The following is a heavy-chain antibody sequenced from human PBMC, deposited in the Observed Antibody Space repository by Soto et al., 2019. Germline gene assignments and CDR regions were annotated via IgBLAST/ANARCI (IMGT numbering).Heavy chain of an antibody. CDR1: GFSFSSYG. D-gene: IGHD3-3*01. CDR2: ISYDGSNK. Sequence: GGSLRLSCAASGFSFSSYGMHWVRQAPGKGLEWVAVISYDGSNKYYADSVKGRFTISSDNSKNTLYLQMNSLRVEDTAVYYCARTTQADYDFWSGYYKGLWGFQNDAFDIWGQGTMVTVSS. J-gene: IGHJ3*02. V-gene: IGHV3-30*03. CDR3: ARTTQADYDFWSGYYKGLWGFQNDAFDI.